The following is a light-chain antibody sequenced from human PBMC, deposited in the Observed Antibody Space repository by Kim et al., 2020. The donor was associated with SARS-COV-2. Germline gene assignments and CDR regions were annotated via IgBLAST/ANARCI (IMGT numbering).Light chain of an antibody. CDR1: SSNIGAGYD. CDR2: GNS. J-gene: IGLJ1*01. CDR3: QSYDNSLSGYV. Sequence: QSVLTQPPSVSGAPGQRVTISCTGSSSNIGAGYDVHWYQQLPGTAPKLLIYGNSKRPSGVPDRFSGSKSGTSASLAITGLQAEDEGDYYCQSYDNSLSGYVFGTGTKVTVL. V-gene: IGLV1-40*01.